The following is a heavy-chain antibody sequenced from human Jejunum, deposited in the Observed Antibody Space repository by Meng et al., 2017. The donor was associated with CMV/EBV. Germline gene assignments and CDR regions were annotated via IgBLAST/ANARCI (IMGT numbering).Heavy chain of an antibody. CDR2: INSNSGDT. Sequence: ASGDPTTAGFRFGVRRALRKGLEWMGWINSNSGDTQNAQKLKGRVTMTRDTSISTVYMDLSSLRSDDTADYYCLTYTSSSHSFGPWGQGTLVTVSS. CDR1: GDPTTAGF. V-gene: IGHV1-2*02. CDR3: LTYTSSSHSFGP. J-gene: IGHJ5*02. D-gene: IGHD6-6*01.